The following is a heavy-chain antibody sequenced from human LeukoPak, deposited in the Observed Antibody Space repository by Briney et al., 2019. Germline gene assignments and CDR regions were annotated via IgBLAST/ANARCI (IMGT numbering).Heavy chain of an antibody. CDR3: ASTYRSSPYYFDY. D-gene: IGHD6-13*01. CDR1: GGSISDYY. J-gene: IGHJ4*02. V-gene: IGHV4-4*08. Sequence: SETLSLTCTVSGGSISDYYWSWIRQPPGKGLEWIAYISNSGSTNYNPSLKSRVTISVDTSNNHFSLKLSSVTAPDTAVYYCASTYRSSPYYFDYWGQGTLVTVSS. CDR2: ISNSGST.